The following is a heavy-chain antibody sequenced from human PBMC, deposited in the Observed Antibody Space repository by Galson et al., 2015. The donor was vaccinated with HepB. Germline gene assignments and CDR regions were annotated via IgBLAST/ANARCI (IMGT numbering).Heavy chain of an antibody. J-gene: IGHJ4*02. CDR1: GFTVSSNY. V-gene: IGHV3-66*01. D-gene: IGHD5-18*01. Sequence: SLRLSCAASGFTVSSNYMSWVRQAPGKGLEWVSVIYSGGSTYYADSVKGRFTISRDNSKNTLYLQMNSLRAEDTAVYYCARVGIQLWLRGWYFDYWGQGTLVTVSS. CDR3: ARVGIQLWLRGWYFDY. CDR2: IYSGGST.